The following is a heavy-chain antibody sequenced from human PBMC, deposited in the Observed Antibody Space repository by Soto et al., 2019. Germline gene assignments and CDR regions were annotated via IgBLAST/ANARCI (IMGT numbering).Heavy chain of an antibody. CDR1: EGTFSSYA. CDR2: IIPIFGTA. V-gene: IGHV1-69*01. D-gene: IGHD3-22*01. J-gene: IGHJ4*02. CDR3: ATLKRDYYDSSGYYDY. Sequence: QVQLVQSGAEVKKPGSSVKVSCKASEGTFSSYAISWVRQAPGQGLEWMGGIIPIFGTANYAQKFQGRVTITADESTSTAYMELSSLRSEDTAVYYCATLKRDYYDSSGYYDYWGQGTLVTVSS.